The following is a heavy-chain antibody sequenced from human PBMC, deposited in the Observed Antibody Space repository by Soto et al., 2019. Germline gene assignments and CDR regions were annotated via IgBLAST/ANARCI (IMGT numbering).Heavy chain of an antibody. V-gene: IGHV4-59*08. D-gene: IGHD4-4*01. CDR1: GGSISSYY. J-gene: IGHJ6*03. CDR2: IYYSGST. Sequence: SETLSLTCTVSGGSISSYYWSWIRQPTGKGLEWIGYIYYSGSTNYNPSLKSRVTISVDTSKNQFSLKLSSVTAADTAVYYCARRSPTVTTDYYYYYMDVWGKGTTVTVSS. CDR3: ARRSPTVTTDYYYYYMDV.